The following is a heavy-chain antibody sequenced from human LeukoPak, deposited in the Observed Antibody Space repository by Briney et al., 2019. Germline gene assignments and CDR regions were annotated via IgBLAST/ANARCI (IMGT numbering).Heavy chain of an antibody. CDR1: GFTFSSYW. CDR3: ARVSSGWYNWFDP. Sequence: GGSLTLSCAASGFTFSSYWMHWVRQAPGKGLVWVSRINSDGSSTSYADSVEGRFTISRDNAKNALYLQMSSLRAEDTAVYYCARVSSGWYNWFDPWGQGTLVTVSS. J-gene: IGHJ5*02. CDR2: INSDGSST. V-gene: IGHV3-74*01. D-gene: IGHD6-19*01.